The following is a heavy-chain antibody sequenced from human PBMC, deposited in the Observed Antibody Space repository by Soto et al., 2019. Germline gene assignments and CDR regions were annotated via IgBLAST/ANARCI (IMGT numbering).Heavy chain of an antibody. V-gene: IGHV4-39*01. D-gene: IGHD5-12*01. CDR3: ASSMKRGYSGYEPWGFDY. CDR2: IYYSGST. J-gene: IGHJ4*02. Sequence: SETLSLTCTVSGGSISSSSYYWGWIRQPPGKGLEWIGSIYYSGSTYYNPSLKSRVTISVDTSKNQFSLKLSSVTAADTAVYYCASSMKRGYSGYEPWGFDYWGQGYLVTVS. CDR1: GGSISSSSYY.